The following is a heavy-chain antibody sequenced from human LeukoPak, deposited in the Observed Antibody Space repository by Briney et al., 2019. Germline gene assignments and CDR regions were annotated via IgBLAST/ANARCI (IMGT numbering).Heavy chain of an antibody. J-gene: IGHJ5*02. CDR2: ISGSGGST. CDR1: GFTFSSYA. Sequence: GGSLRLSCAASGFTFSSYAMSWVRQAPGKGLEWVSAISGSGGSTYYADSVKGRFTISRDNSKNTLYLQMNGLRAEDTAVYYCAKVPPEWELSNWFDPWGQGTLVTVSS. CDR3: AKVPPEWELSNWFDP. D-gene: IGHD1-26*01. V-gene: IGHV3-23*01.